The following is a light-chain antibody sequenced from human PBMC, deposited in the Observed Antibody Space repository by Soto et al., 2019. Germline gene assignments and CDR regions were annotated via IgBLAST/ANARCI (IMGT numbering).Light chain of an antibody. Sequence: EIVLTQSPGTLSLSPGERAALSCRASQSVSSSYLAWYQQKPGQAPRLLIYDTSNRATGIPDRFSGSGSGTDFTLTISRLEPEDFAVYYCQQYGSLPQTFGQGTKLEI. V-gene: IGKV3-20*01. J-gene: IGKJ2*01. CDR3: QQYGSLPQT. CDR1: QSVSSSY. CDR2: DTS.